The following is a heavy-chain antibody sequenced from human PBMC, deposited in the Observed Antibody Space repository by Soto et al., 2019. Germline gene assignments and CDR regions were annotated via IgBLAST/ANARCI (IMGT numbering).Heavy chain of an antibody. Sequence: SETLSLTCAVSGFSISGGHYWGWIRQSPGKGLEWIGSIYHSGSTYYNPSLKSRVTISVDKFKNKFSLRLSSVTAADTAVYYCAKDYDSSGHLGAYYFDYWGQGTPVTVSS. V-gene: IGHV4-38-2*02. CDR2: IYHSGST. D-gene: IGHD3-22*01. CDR1: GFSISGGHY. J-gene: IGHJ4*02. CDR3: AKDYDSSGHLGAYYFDY.